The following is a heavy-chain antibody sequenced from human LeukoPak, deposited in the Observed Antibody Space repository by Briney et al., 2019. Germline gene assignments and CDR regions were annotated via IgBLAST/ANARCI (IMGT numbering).Heavy chain of an antibody. CDR3: ARDLRYSSGWYDYYYYGMDV. Sequence: GGSLRLSCAASGFTFSSYAMHWVRQAPGKGLEWVAVISYDGGNKYYADSVKGRFTISRDNSKNTLYLQMNSLRAEDTAVYYCARDLRYSSGWYDYYYYGMDVWGKGTTVTVSS. J-gene: IGHJ6*04. V-gene: IGHV3-30*04. CDR1: GFTFSSYA. CDR2: ISYDGGNK. D-gene: IGHD6-19*01.